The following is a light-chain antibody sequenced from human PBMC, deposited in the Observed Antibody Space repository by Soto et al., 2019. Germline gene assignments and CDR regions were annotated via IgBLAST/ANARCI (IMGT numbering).Light chain of an antibody. CDR2: DAS. CDR3: QQRSNWPPIT. V-gene: IGKV3-11*01. J-gene: IGKJ5*01. Sequence: EIVLTQSPATLSLSPGSRPTLSCMASQSVSSYLAWYQQKPGQAHRLLIYDASNRATGIPARFSGSGSGTDFTLTISSLEPEDFAVYYCQQRSNWPPITFGQGTRLE. CDR1: QSVSSY.